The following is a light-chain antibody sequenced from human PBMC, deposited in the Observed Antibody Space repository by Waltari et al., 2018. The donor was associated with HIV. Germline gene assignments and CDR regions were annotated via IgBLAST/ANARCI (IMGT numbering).Light chain of an antibody. Sequence: QSALTQPASVSGSPGQSITISCAGSSSDLGAYDYISWYRQHPGTAPKLIIFDVINRPSGVSNRFSGSKSGNTAYLSISGLQPEDEAHYFCNSYTGTTMVFGGGTKLTVL. CDR2: DVI. V-gene: IGLV2-14*03. J-gene: IGLJ3*02. CDR1: SSDLGAYDY. CDR3: NSYTGTTMV.